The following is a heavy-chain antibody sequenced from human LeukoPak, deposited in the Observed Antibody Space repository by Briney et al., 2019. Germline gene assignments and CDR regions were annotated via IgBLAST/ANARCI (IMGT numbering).Heavy chain of an antibody. J-gene: IGHJ6*02. Sequence: PGGSLRLSCVASGFTFDTYWMHWVRQAPGKGLVWVSRIHRDGNNINYADFVQGRFTVSRDNVKNTLYLQMRSLRVEDTAMYYCARGLRDRYGMDVWGQGTTVTVSS. V-gene: IGHV3-74*01. CDR1: GFTFDTYW. CDR3: ARGLRDRYGMDV. CDR2: IHRDGNNI.